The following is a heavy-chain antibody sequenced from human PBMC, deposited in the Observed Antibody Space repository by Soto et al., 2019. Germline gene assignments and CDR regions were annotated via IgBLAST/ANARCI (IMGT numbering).Heavy chain of an antibody. J-gene: IGHJ4*02. CDR1: GFTFSSSA. D-gene: IGHD6-13*01. CDR3: AKENGYSSSWFEFDY. CDR2: ISGSGGTI. Sequence: GGSLRLSCAASGFTFSSSAMTWVRQAPGKGLEWVSGISGSGGTIYYADSVKGRFTISRDNSKNTLYLQMNSLRAEDTAVYYCAKENGYSSSWFEFDYWGQGTLVTVSS. V-gene: IGHV3-23*01.